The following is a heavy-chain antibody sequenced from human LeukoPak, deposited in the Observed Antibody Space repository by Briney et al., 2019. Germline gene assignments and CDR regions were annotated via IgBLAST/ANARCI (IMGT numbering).Heavy chain of an antibody. Sequence: PGGSLRLSCAASGITFSSYAMSWVRQAPGKGLEWVANIKQDGSEKYYVDSVKGRFTISRDNAKNSLYLQMNSLRAEDTAVYYCAAPSEYYYMDVWGKGTTVTVSS. CDR3: AAPSEYYYMDV. D-gene: IGHD3-10*01. CDR2: IKQDGSEK. V-gene: IGHV3-7*01. CDR1: GITFSSYA. J-gene: IGHJ6*03.